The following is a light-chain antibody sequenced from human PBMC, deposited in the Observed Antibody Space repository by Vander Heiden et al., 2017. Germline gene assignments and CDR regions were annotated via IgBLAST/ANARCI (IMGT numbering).Light chain of an antibody. CDR1: QRVTNY. V-gene: IGKV3-11*01. Sequence: DIVFTQSPATMSLSPGERATLSCRASQRVTNYLAWYQQKPGQAPRLLIYDAANRATGIAARFSGSGSGTDFTLTISSLESEDFAVYYCQHRSNWLFTFGGGTKLDIK. CDR2: DAA. J-gene: IGKJ3*01. CDR3: QHRSNWLFT.